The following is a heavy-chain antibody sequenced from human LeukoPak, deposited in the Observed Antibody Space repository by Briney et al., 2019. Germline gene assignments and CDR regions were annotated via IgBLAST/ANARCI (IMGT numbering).Heavy chain of an antibody. CDR2: ISGSGGIT. J-gene: IGHJ5*02. CDR1: GFTFSSYA. V-gene: IGHV3-23*01. Sequence: PGGSLRLSCAASGFTFSSYAMSWVRQAPGKGLEWVSAISGSGGITYYADSVKGRFTISRDNSKNTLYLQMNSLRAEDTAVYYCAKDVSGVVVVGHWFDPWGQGTLVTVSS. D-gene: IGHD2-15*01. CDR3: AKDVSGVVVVGHWFDP.